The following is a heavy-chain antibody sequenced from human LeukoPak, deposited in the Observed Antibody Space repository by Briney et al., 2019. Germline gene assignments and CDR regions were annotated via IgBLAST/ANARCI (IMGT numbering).Heavy chain of an antibody. CDR3: ARGRDYSSSDY. D-gene: IGHD6-13*01. CDR2: INAYNGNT. J-gene: IGHJ4*02. Sequence: ASVKVSCKASGYTFTSYGISWVRQAPGQGLEWMGWINAYNGNTDYAQKFQDRVTMTTDTSTNTAYMELRSLRSDDTAVYYCARGRDYSSSDYWGQGTLDTVSS. V-gene: IGHV1-18*01. CDR1: GYTFTSYG.